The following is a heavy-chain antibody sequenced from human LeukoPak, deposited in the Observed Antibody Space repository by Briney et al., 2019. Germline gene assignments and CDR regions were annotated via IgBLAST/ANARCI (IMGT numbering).Heavy chain of an antibody. J-gene: IGHJ3*02. CDR2: INPNSGGT. D-gene: IGHD1-26*01. CDR1: GYTFTGQY. V-gene: IGHV1-2*03. CDR3: ARDQASGSQTTWAFDI. Sequence: GASVKVSCKTSGYTFTGQYIHWVQQAPGQGLEWMGWINPNSGGTNYAQNFQGRVTMTRDTSISTAYMELSRLISDDTAVYYCARDQASGSQTTWAFDIWGQGTMVTVSS.